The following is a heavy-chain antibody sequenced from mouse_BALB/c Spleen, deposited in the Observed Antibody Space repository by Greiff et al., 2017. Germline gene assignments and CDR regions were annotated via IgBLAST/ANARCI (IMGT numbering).Heavy chain of an antibody. Sequence: EVQGVESGGGLVQPGGSRKLSCAASGFTFSSFGMHWVRQAPEKGLEWVAYISSGSSTIYYADTVKGRFTISRDNPKNTLFLQMTSLRSEDTAMYYCARGGQRGLPNWGQGTLVTVSA. CDR2: ISSGSSTI. CDR1: GFTFSSFG. D-gene: IGHD3-2*01. J-gene: IGHJ3*01. CDR3: ARGGQRGLPN. V-gene: IGHV5-17*02.